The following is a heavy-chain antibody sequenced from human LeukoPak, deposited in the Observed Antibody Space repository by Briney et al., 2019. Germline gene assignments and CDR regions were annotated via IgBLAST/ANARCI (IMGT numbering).Heavy chain of an antibody. V-gene: IGHV1-3*01. Sequence: ASVRVSCKASGYTFTSYAMHWVRQAPGQRLEWMGWINAGNGNTKYSQKFQGRVTITRDTSASTAYMELSSLRSEDTAVYYCARGRGLYYFDYWGQGTLVTVSS. J-gene: IGHJ4*02. CDR1: GYTFTSYA. CDR2: INAGNGNT. D-gene: IGHD3/OR15-3a*01. CDR3: ARGRGLYYFDY.